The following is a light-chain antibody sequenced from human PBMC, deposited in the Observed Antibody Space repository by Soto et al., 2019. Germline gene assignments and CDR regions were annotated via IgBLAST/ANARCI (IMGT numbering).Light chain of an antibody. J-gene: IGLJ1*01. V-gene: IGLV1-40*01. CDR2: GNS. CDR3: QSYDSSLSVYV. CDR1: SSNIGAGYD. Sequence: SVLTQPPSVSGAAGQMVTISCTGSSSNIGAGYDVHWYQQLPGTAPKLLIYGNSNRPSGVPDRFSGSKSGTSASLAITGLQAEDEADYYCQSYDSSLSVYVFGTGTKVTVL.